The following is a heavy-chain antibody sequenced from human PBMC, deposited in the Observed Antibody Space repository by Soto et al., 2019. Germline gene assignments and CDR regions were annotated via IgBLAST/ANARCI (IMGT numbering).Heavy chain of an antibody. D-gene: IGHD3-22*01. CDR2: IYYSGST. CDR3: AGLKYYHTRDYLLH. CDR1: GGSISSTSYY. Sequence: SETLSLTCTVSGGSISSTSYYWGWIRQPPGKGLEWIGSIYYSGSTYYNASLKSRVTISVDTSKNQFSLKLSSVTAADTAVYYCAGLKYYHTRDYLLHWGQGTRVTVSS. V-gene: IGHV4-39*01. J-gene: IGHJ4*02.